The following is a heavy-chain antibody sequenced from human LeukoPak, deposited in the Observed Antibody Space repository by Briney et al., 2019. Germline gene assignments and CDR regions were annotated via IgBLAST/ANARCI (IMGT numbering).Heavy chain of an antibody. D-gene: IGHD2-21*02. J-gene: IGHJ3*02. V-gene: IGHV4-61*02. CDR3: ARGRPYCGGDCGKTASDAFDI. Sequence: SETLSLTCTVSGGSIISGSYYWSWIRQPAGKGLEWIGRIYTSGSTNYNPSLKSRVTISVDTSKNQFSLKLSSVTAADTAVYYCARGRPYCGGDCGKTASDAFDIWDHGTMVTVSS. CDR2: IYTSGST. CDR1: GGSIISGSYY.